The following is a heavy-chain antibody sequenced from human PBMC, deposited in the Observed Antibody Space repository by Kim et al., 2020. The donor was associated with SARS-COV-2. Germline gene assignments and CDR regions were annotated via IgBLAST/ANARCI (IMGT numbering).Heavy chain of an antibody. CDR2: IYYSGNT. Sequence: SETLSLTCTVSGGSFGSSYWNWIRQTPGKGFEWIAYIYYSGNTNYNPSLRSRVTISIDRSKNQFSLHLRSVTAADTALYYCARRGNDYGPYDSWGQGTL. CDR1: GGSFGSSY. CDR3: ARRGNDYGPYDS. D-gene: IGHD4-17*01. J-gene: IGHJ4*02. V-gene: IGHV4-59*08.